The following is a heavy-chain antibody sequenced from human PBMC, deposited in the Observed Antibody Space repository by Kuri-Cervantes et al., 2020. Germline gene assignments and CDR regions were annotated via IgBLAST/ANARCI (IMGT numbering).Heavy chain of an antibody. CDR1: GGSISSSNW. D-gene: IGHD3-3*01. CDR3: AKVRRITIFGVVTAFDY. CDR2: IYHSGST. V-gene: IGHV4-4*02. Sequence: SETLSLTCAVSGGSISSSNWWSWVRQPPGKGLEWIGEIYHSGSTNYNPSLKSRVTISVDKSKNQFSLKLSSVTAADTAVYYCAKVRRITIFGVVTAFDYWGQGTLVTVSS. J-gene: IGHJ4*02.